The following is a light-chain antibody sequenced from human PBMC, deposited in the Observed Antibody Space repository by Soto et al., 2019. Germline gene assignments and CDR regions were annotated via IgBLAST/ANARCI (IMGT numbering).Light chain of an antibody. V-gene: IGKV3-15*01. CDR1: QSVSSY. Sequence: EIVMTQSPATLSVSAGERATLSCRASQSVSSYLAWYQQKPGQAPRLLIYSASTRATGIPARFSGSGSGTEFILTISSLQSEDFAVYYCQQYSKWPLTFGGGTKVDIK. CDR2: SAS. CDR3: QQYSKWPLT. J-gene: IGKJ4*01.